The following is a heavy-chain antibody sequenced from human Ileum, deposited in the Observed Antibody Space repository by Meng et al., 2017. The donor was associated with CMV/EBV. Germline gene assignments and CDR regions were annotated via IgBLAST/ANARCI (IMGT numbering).Heavy chain of an antibody. J-gene: IGHJ5*02. CDR2: IYYSGST. Sequence: SETLSLTCTVSGGSISSYYWSWIRQPPGKGLEWIGYIYYSGSTNYNPSLKSRVTISVDTSKNQFSLKLSSVTAADTAVYYCARGVVYNWFAPWGQGTRVTVSS. CDR3: ARGVVYNWFAP. D-gene: IGHD2-21*01. CDR1: GGSISSYY. V-gene: IGHV4-59*01.